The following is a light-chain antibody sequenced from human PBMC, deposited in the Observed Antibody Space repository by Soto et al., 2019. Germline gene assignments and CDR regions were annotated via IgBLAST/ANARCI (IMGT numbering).Light chain of an antibody. CDR3: CSYGGSYV. Sequence: QSALTQPASVSGSPGQSITISCTGTSSDVGSYNLVSWYQQHPGKAPKVMIYEVSKRPSGVSNRFSGSKSGNTASLTISGLQADDEADYYCCSYGGSYVFGPGTKLTV. J-gene: IGLJ1*01. CDR1: SSDVGSYNL. CDR2: EVS. V-gene: IGLV2-23*02.